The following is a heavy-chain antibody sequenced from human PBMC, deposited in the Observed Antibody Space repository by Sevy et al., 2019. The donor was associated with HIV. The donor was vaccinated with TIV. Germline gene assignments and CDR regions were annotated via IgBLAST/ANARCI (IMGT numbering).Heavy chain of an antibody. D-gene: IGHD6-19*01. CDR2: INSDGKIA. Sequence: GGSLILSCAASGFTSGSIWMHWVRQTPGKGLIWVSHINSDGKIADYADSAKGRFTVSRDSAKNTQHLQMTSLGDEDTALYYCTIGSAGTAQHWGQGILVTVSS. CDR1: GFTSGSIW. V-gene: IGHV3-74*01. J-gene: IGHJ4*02. CDR3: TIGSAGTAQH.